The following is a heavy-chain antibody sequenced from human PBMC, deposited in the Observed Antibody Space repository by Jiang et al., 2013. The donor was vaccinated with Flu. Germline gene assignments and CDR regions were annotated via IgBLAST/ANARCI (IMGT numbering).Heavy chain of an antibody. CDR2: ISYDGSNK. J-gene: IGHJ4*02. CDR3: ARTLYDSSGYHFDY. CDR1: GFTFSSYA. D-gene: IGHD3-22*01. V-gene: IGHV3-30-3*01. Sequence: SCAASGFTFSSYAMHGVRQAPGKGLEWVAVISYDGSNKYYADSVKGRFTISRDNSKNTLYLQMNSLRAEDTAVYYCARTLYDSSGYHFDYVGPREPWSPSP.